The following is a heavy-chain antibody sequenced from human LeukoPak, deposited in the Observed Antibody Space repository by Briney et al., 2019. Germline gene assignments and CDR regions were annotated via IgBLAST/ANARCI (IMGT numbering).Heavy chain of an antibody. Sequence: GESLKISCKGSGYNFTNYWIGWVRQMPGKGLEWVGIIYPGDSDTRYSPAFQGQVTISADKSISTAYLQWNSLKASDTAMYYCARHYGSGNPWVDPWGQGTLVTVSS. D-gene: IGHD3-10*01. CDR2: IYPGDSDT. CDR1: GYNFTNYW. J-gene: IGHJ5*02. CDR3: ARHYGSGNPWVDP. V-gene: IGHV5-51*01.